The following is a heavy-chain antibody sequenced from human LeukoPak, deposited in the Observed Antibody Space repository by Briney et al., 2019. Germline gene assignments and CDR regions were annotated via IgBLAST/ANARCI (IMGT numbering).Heavy chain of an antibody. V-gene: IGHV3-7*01. CDR3: ARGGYSFEY. CDR2: LHADGVEQ. Sequence: TGGSLRLSCAASGFSLSGYWMTWVRQAPGKGLEWVARLHADGVEQNYVDSVTGRFTMSRGNAKNSLDLQMNSLRVEDTAVYYCARGGYSFEYLGQGTLVAVSS. D-gene: IGHD5-18*01. CDR1: GFSLSGYW. J-gene: IGHJ4*02.